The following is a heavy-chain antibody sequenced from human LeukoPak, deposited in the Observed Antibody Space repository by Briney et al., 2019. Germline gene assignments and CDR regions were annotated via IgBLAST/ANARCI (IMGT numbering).Heavy chain of an antibody. CDR2: IIPIFGTA. V-gene: IGHV1-69*05. Sequence: ASVKVSCKASGGTFSSYAISWVRQAPGQGLEWMGGIIPIFGTANYAQKFQGRVTITTDESTSTAYMELSSLRSEDTAVYYCARNKAAAGTVFGYWGQGTLVTVSS. D-gene: IGHD6-13*01. CDR3: ARNKAAAGTVFGY. CDR1: GGTFSSYA. J-gene: IGHJ4*02.